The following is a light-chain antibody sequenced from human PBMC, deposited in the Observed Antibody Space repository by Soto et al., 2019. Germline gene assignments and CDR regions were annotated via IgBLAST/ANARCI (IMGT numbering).Light chain of an antibody. Sequence: EIVLTQSPGTLSLSPGGRATLSCRASQSVSTNYLAWYQRKPCQAPRLLIYGASSRATDIPNRFSGSGSGTDFTLTITRLKAEDFAVYYCQQYGSSPPTFGQGTKVEIK. CDR3: QQYGSSPPT. CDR2: GAS. V-gene: IGKV3-20*01. J-gene: IGKJ1*01. CDR1: QSVSTNY.